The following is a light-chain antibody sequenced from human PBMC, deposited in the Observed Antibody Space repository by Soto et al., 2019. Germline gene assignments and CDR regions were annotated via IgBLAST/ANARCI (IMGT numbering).Light chain of an antibody. Sequence: QSALTQPASVSGSPGQSITISCTGTSSDVGGYNFVSWYQQHPGKAPKLMIYDVSNRPSGVSNRFSGSKSGNTASLSISGLQAEDEADYYCSSYSSNTRSSTRYVFGTGTKLTVL. CDR3: SSYSSNTRSSTRYV. CDR2: DVS. J-gene: IGLJ1*01. CDR1: SSDVGGYNF. V-gene: IGLV2-14*01.